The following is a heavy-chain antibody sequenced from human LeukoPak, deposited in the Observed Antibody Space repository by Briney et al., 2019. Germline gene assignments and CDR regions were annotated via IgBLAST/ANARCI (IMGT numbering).Heavy chain of an antibody. V-gene: IGHV3-33*01. J-gene: IGHJ4*02. CDR3: ARDRDSNWYPYHDY. CDR1: GFTFSSYG. D-gene: IGHD6-13*01. CDR2: IWYDGSNK. Sequence: PGGSLRLSCAASGFTFSSYGMHWVRQAPGKGLEWVAVIWYDGSNKYYADSVKGRFTISRDNAKNSLYLQVDSLTAEDTAIYYCARDRDSNWYPYHDYWGQGVLVTVSS.